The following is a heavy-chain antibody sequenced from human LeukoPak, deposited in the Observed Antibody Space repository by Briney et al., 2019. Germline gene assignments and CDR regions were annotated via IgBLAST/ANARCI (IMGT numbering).Heavy chain of an antibody. Sequence: ASVKVSCKASGYTFTSYGISWVRQAPGQGLEWMGWISAYNGNTNYAQKLQGRVTMTTDTSTSTAYMELRSLRSDDTAVYYCAASVTSYYYYNMDVWGKGTTVTISS. CDR2: ISAYNGNT. D-gene: IGHD4-17*01. V-gene: IGHV1-18*01. CDR1: GYTFTSYG. CDR3: AASVTSYYYYNMDV. J-gene: IGHJ6*03.